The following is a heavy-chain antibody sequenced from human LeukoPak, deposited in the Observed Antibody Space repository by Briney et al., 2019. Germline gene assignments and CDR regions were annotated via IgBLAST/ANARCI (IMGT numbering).Heavy chain of an antibody. V-gene: IGHV3-23*01. D-gene: IGHD1-26*01. Sequence: GAPRLSSAPSVVSFCSDASRSGRPAPREGLECGSPISVVGTTYNADSVKGRFTIPKDNTKNTLYLQMRSLRAENTAVYYCAKDLSGTYFNRDAFDMWGQGTMVTVSS. CDR1: VVSFCSDA. CDR2: ISVVGTT. J-gene: IGHJ3*02. CDR3: AKDLSGTYFNRDAFDM.